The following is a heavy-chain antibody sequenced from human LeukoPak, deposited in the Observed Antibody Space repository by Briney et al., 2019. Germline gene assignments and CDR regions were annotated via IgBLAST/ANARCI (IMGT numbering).Heavy chain of an antibody. CDR2: ITSSSSST. V-gene: IGHV3-48*04. Sequence: PGGSLRLSCAATGFKFSRFSMNWVRQAPGKGLEWISYITSSSSSTYYADSVKGRFTISRDNAKNSLFLQMNNLRVEDTAIYYCARAIGSYGDSAYWGQGTLVTVSS. CDR1: GFKFSRFS. CDR3: ARAIGSYGDSAY. J-gene: IGHJ4*02. D-gene: IGHD4-17*01.